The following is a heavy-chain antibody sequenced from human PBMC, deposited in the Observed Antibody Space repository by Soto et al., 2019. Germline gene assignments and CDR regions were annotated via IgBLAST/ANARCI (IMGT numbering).Heavy chain of an antibody. D-gene: IGHD2-21*01. CDR2: VYYRGGA. CDR3: GRVVEGATRHTDLDS. CDR1: GVSIHNRHSF. V-gene: IGHV4-39*01. J-gene: IGHJ5*01. Sequence: SETLSLTCTVSGVSIHNRHSFWGWLRQPPGKGLEFIGTVYYRGGAHYNSSLKSRVTISVDTANNQVSLRMRSLTAADTAVYYCGRVVEGATRHTDLDSWGQGTLVTVSS.